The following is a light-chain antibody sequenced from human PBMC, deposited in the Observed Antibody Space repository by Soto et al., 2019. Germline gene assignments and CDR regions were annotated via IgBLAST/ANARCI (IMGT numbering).Light chain of an antibody. J-gene: IGKJ1*01. V-gene: IGKV4-1*01. CDR3: QQYFNTPWT. CDR1: QSLFYSSNNKDY. CDR2: WAS. Sequence: DIVMTQSPDSLAVSLGERATINCKSSQSLFYSSNNKDYLAWYQQKPGQPPRLLIYWASTRESGVPERFSGSGSRTDFTLTVSSLQAEDVAVYYCQQYFNTPWTFGQGTKVEIK.